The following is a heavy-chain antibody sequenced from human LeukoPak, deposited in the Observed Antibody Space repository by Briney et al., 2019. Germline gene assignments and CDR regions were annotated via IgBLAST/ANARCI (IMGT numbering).Heavy chain of an antibody. J-gene: IGHJ3*02. CDR1: GFTVSSNY. CDR3: ARDDLSLAAFDI. D-gene: IGHD1-20*01. V-gene: IGHV3-66*02. Sequence: PGGSLRLSCAASGFTVSSNYMSWVRQAPGKGREWVSVIYSGGSTYYADSVKGRFTISRDNSKNTLYLQMNSLRAEDTAVYYCARDDLSLAAFDIWGQGTMVTVSS. CDR2: IYSGGST.